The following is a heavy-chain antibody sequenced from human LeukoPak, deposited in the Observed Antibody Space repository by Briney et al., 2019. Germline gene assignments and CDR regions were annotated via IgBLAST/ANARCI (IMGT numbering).Heavy chain of an antibody. CDR2: ISWNSGSI. J-gene: IGHJ4*02. Sequence: QSGESLTLSCAASGFTFDDYDMHWIRQPPGKGLEWVAGISWNSGSICYAYSVKGRFTTSRDNAKNSLYLQRNSLRAEDTALYYCAKDFYSSSWSFFDYWGEGNLGSVSS. CDR1: GFTFDDYD. V-gene: IGHV3-9*01. CDR3: AKDFYSSSWSFFDY. D-gene: IGHD6-13*01.